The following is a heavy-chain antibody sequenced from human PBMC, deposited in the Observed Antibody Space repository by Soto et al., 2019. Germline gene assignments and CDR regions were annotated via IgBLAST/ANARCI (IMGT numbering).Heavy chain of an antibody. Sequence: SETLSLTCTVSGGSISSYYWSWIRQPPGKGLESIGYIYYSGSTNYNPSLKSRVTISVDTSKNQFSLKLSSVTAADTAVYYCASSSQGSLYDYWGQGTLVTVSS. V-gene: IGHV4-59*08. J-gene: IGHJ4*02. D-gene: IGHD6-13*01. CDR2: IYYSGST. CDR1: GGSISSYY. CDR3: ASSSQGSLYDY.